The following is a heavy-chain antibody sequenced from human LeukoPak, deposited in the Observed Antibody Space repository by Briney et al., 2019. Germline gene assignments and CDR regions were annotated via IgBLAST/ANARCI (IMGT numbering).Heavy chain of an antibody. Sequence: PSETLSLTCTVSGGSISSYYWSWIRQPPGKGLEWIGYIYYSGSTNYNPSLKSRVTISVDTSKNQFSLKLSSVTAADTAVYYCASYRDNFDYWGQGTLVTVSS. V-gene: IGHV4-59*01. CDR1: GGSISSYY. CDR3: ASYRDNFDY. D-gene: IGHD3-16*02. CDR2: IYYSGST. J-gene: IGHJ4*02.